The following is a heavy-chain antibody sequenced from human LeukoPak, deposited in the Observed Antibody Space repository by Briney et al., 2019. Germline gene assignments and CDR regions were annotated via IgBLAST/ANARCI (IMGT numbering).Heavy chain of an antibody. CDR3: ARSPNGGWSIDYGMDV. V-gene: IGHV3-33*08. CDR1: GFSFSSYW. Sequence: PGGSLRLSCAASGFSFSSYWMSWVRQAPGKGLEWVAVIWYDGSNKYYADSVKGRFTISRDNSKNTLYLQMNSLRAEDTAVYYRARSPNGGWSIDYGMDVWGQGTTVTVSS. J-gene: IGHJ6*02. CDR2: IWYDGSNK. D-gene: IGHD6-19*01.